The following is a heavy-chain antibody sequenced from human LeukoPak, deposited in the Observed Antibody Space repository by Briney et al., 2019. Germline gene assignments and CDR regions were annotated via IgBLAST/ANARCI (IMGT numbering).Heavy chain of an antibody. CDR1: GFTFSSYG. Sequence: GGSLRLSCAASGFTFSSYGMHWVRQAPGKGLEWVAFIRYDGSNKYYADSVKGRFTISRDNSKNTLYLQMNSLRAEDTAVYYCAKDQEAAGTLNWFDPWGQGTLVTVSS. J-gene: IGHJ5*02. CDR3: AKDQEAAGTLNWFDP. CDR2: IRYDGSNK. D-gene: IGHD6-13*01. V-gene: IGHV3-30*02.